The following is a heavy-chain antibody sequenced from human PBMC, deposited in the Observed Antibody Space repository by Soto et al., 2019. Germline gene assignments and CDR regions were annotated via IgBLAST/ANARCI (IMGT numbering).Heavy chain of an antibody. D-gene: IGHD1-1*01. CDR1: GYAFTTHG. CDR2: ISAHNGNT. V-gene: IGHV1-18*01. CDR3: ARGRYGDY. Sequence: QVHPVQSGAEVKKPGASVKVSCKGSGYAFTTHGITWVRQAPGQGLEWMGWISAHNGNTNYAQKLQGRVTVTRDTSTSTAYMELRSLRSDDTAVYYCARGRYGDYWGQGALVTVSS. J-gene: IGHJ4*02.